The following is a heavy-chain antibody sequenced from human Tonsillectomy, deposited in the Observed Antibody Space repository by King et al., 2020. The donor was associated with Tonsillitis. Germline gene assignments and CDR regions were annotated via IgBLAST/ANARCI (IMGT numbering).Heavy chain of an antibody. J-gene: IGHJ6*02. D-gene: IGHD3-22*01. CDR3: ARDQCGRDYYDGSGYYLLGYYGLDV. CDR2: IYHSGST. Sequence: QLQESGPGLVKPSETLSHTGAVSGYSISSGYYWGWIRQPPGKGLEWIGSIYHSGSTYYNPSLKSRVTIPVDTSKNQYSLKLSPVTAADTAVYYGARDQCGRDYYDGSGYYLLGYYGLDVWGQGTTVTVSS. CDR1: GYSISSGYY. V-gene: IGHV4-38-2*02.